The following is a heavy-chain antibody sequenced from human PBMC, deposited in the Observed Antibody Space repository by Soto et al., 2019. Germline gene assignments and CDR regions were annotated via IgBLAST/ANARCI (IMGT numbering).Heavy chain of an antibody. J-gene: IGHJ2*01. CDR2: IIPILGIA. V-gene: IGHV1-69*02. CDR1: GGTFSSYT. CDR3: ARIYSNYVRYFDL. Sequence: ASVKVSCKASGGTFSSYTISWVRQAPGQGLEWMGRIIPILGIANYAQKFLGRVTITADKSTSTAYMELSSLRSEDTAVYYCARIYSNYVRYFDLWGRGTLVTVSS. D-gene: IGHD4-4*01.